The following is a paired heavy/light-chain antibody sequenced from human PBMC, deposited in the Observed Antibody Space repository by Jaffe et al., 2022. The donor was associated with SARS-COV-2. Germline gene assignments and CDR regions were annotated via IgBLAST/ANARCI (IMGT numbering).Light chain of an antibody. Sequence: DIQMTQSPSSLSASVGDRVTITCRASQGITNDLNWYQQKPGRAPKRLIYEASILQSGVPSRFSGSGSGTEFTLTISSLQPEDFATYFCLQYNSFPFTFGQGTKLEIK. CDR1: QGITND. CDR3: LQYNSFPFT. V-gene: IGKV1-17*01. J-gene: IGKJ2*01. CDR2: EAS.
Heavy chain of an antibody. D-gene: IGHD2-21*02. CDR3: GDFTWQRDDM. J-gene: IGHJ3*02. CDR1: GSNLVDHY. CDR2: IRDRGEGYST. V-gene: IGHV3-72*01. Sequence: EVQLVESGGGLVQPGGSLRLSCSVYGSNLVDHYMDWARQAPGKGLEWIGRIRDRGEGYSTEYAASVKGRFIISREDSENSLYLQMNSLKTEDTAVYYCGDFTWQRDDMWGQGTMVTVSS.